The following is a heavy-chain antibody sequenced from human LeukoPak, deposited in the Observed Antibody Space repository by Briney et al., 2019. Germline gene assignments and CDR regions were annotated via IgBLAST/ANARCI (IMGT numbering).Heavy chain of an antibody. CDR2: INAGNGNT. CDR1: GYTFTSYA. J-gene: IGHJ4*02. Sequence: ASVKVSCKASGYTFTSYAMHWLRQAPGQRLEWMGWINAGNGNTKYSQKFQGRVTITRDTSASTAYMELSSLRSEDTAVYYCARQSYSSGCYADYWGQGTLVTVSS. CDR3: ARQSYSSGCYADY. D-gene: IGHD6-25*01. V-gene: IGHV1-3*01.